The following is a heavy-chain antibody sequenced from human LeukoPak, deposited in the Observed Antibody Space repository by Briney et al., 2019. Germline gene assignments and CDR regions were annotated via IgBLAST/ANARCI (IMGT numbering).Heavy chain of an antibody. J-gene: IGHJ3*02. D-gene: IGHD3-10*01. CDR3: ARAGSGPYDAFDI. CDR2: ISYDGSNK. Sequence: PGGSLRLSCAASGFTFSSYAMHWVRQAPGKGLEWVAVISYDGSNKYYADSVKGRFTISRDNSKNTLYLQMNSLRAEDTAVYYCARAGSGPYDAFDIWGQGTMVTVSS. CDR1: GFTFSSYA. V-gene: IGHV3-30-3*01.